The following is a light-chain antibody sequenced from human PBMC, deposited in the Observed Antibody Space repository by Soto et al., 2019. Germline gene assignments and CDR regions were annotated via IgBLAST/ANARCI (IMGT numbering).Light chain of an antibody. CDR1: SGHSSYA. CDR3: QTWDNGVWV. V-gene: IGLV4-69*02. CDR2: INSDGSH. J-gene: IGLJ7*01. Sequence: QPVLTQSPSASASLGASVKLTCTLSSGHSSYAIAWHQQRPEKGPRYVMRINSDGSHNKGDGIPDRFSGSRSGAERYLTISSLQSEDEADYYCQTWDNGVWVFGGGTQLTVL.